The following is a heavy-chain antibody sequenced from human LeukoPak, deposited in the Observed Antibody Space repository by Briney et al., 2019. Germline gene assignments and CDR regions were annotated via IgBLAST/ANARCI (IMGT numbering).Heavy chain of an antibody. Sequence: SVKVSCKASGYTFTNYAISWVRQAPGQGLEWMGGIIPIFGTANYVQKFQGRVTITADESTSTAYMELSSLRSEDTAVYYCARIKNLGKNCGGDCYSGLRYWGQGTLVTVSS. CDR1: GYTFTNYA. V-gene: IGHV1-69*13. CDR2: IIPIFGTA. CDR3: ARIKNLGKNCGGDCYSGLRY. D-gene: IGHD2-21*02. J-gene: IGHJ4*02.